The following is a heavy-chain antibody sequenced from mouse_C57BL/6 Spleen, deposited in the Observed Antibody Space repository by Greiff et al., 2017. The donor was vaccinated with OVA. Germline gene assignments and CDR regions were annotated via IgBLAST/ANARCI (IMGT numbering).Heavy chain of an antibody. V-gene: IGHV1-50*01. CDR1: GYTFTSYW. CDR2: IDPSDSYT. Sequence: QVQLQQPGAELVKPGASVKLSCKASGYTFTSYWMKWVKQRPGQGLEWIGEIDPSDSYTNYNQKFKSKTTLTVNTSSIAAYMQLSSLTSEDSAVYYCAMCDGCDYWGQGTTLTVSS. J-gene: IGHJ2*01. CDR3: AMCDGCDY. D-gene: IGHD2-3*01.